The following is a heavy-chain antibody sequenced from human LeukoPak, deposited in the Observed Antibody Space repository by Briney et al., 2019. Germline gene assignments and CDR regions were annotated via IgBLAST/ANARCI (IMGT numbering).Heavy chain of an antibody. CDR2: INQDGRKE. CDR1: EFTFGSYW. Sequence: PGGSPRLSCVASEFTFGSYWMTWVRQAPGKGLEWVANINQDGRKEHYVDSVKGRFTISRDNAKNFLYLQMNSLRAEDTAVYYCARDSSPYCGDDCYFDAFDLWGQGTMVTVSS. CDR3: ARDSSPYCGDDCYFDAFDL. V-gene: IGHV3-7*03. D-gene: IGHD2-21*02. J-gene: IGHJ3*01.